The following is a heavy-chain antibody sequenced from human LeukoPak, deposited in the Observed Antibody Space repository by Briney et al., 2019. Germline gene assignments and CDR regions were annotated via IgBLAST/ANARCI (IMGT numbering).Heavy chain of an antibody. J-gene: IGHJ5*02. CDR3: AGLQCSGGNCYSSP. CDR2: IYYSGST. V-gene: IGHV4-31*03. Sequence: SETLSLTCTVSGGSISSGGYYWSWIRQHPGKGLEWIGYIYYSGSTNYIPSLKSRVTISVDMSKNQFSLKLSSVTAADTAVYYCAGLQCSGGNCYSSPWGQGTLVTVSS. D-gene: IGHD2-15*01. CDR1: GGSISSGGYY.